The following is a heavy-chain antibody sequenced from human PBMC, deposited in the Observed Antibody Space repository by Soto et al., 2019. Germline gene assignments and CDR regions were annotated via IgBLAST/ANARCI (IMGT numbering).Heavy chain of an antibody. Sequence: GGSLRLSCAASGFTFSSYAMHWVRQAPGKGLEWVAVISYDGSNKYYADSVKGRFTISRDNSKNTLYLQMNSLRAEDTAVYYCARERWAAAGKFFDYWGQGTLVTVSS. CDR2: ISYDGSNK. CDR1: GFTFSSYA. J-gene: IGHJ4*02. V-gene: IGHV3-30-3*01. D-gene: IGHD6-13*01. CDR3: ARERWAAAGKFFDY.